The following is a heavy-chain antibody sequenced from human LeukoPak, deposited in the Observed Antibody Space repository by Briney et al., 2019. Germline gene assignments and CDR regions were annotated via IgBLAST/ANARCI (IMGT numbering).Heavy chain of an antibody. J-gene: IGHJ3*02. CDR3: ARSNVLLWFGELFGDAFDI. CDR2: INPSGGST. Sequence: GASVKVSCKASGYTFTSYYMHWVRQAPGQGLEWMGIINPSGGSTSYAQKFQGRVTMTRDTSTSTVYMELSRLRSDDTAVYYCARSNVLLWFGELFGDAFDIWGQGTMVTVSS. CDR1: GYTFTSYY. D-gene: IGHD3-10*01. V-gene: IGHV1-46*01.